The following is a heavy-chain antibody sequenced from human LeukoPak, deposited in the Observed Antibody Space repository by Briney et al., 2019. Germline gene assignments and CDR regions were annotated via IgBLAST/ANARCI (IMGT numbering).Heavy chain of an antibody. D-gene: IGHD1-26*01. CDR2: IRSSRSYI. CDR1: GFTFSSYS. Sequence: GGSLRLSCAASGFTFSSYSMNWVRQAPGKGLEWVSSIRSSRSYIYYADSVKGRFTISRYTSKNSLYLQVNSARAEDTAVYYSASVRHGAYWGQGTLVTVSS. CDR3: ASVRHGAY. J-gene: IGHJ4*02. V-gene: IGHV3-21*01.